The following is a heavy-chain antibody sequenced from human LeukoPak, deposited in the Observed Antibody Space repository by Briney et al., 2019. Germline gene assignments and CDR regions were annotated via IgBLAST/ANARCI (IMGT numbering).Heavy chain of an antibody. CDR1: GYTFTGYY. D-gene: IGHD3-9*01. J-gene: IGHJ6*02. Sequence: ASVKVSCKASGYTFTGYYMHWVRQAPGQGLEWMGRINPNSGGTNYAQKFQGRVTMTRDTSISTAYMELSRLRSDDTAVYYCARVGHDILTGYYNYYYYYGMDVWGQGTTVTVSS. CDR2: INPNSGGT. CDR3: ARVGHDILTGYYNYYYYYGMDV. V-gene: IGHV1-2*06.